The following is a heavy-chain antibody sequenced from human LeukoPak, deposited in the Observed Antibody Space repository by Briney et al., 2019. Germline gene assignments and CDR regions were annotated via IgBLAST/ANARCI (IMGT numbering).Heavy chain of an antibody. CDR1: GYTFTGYY. CDR2: INPNSGGT. D-gene: IGHD2-15*01. V-gene: IGHV1-2*02. J-gene: IGHJ4*02. CDR3: ARVECSGGSCFDDY. Sequence: ASVKVSCKASGYTFTGYYMHWVRQAPGQGLEWMGWINPNSGGTNYAQKFQGRVTMTRDTSISTAYMELSRLRSDDTAVYYCARVECSGGSCFDDYWGQGTQVTVSS.